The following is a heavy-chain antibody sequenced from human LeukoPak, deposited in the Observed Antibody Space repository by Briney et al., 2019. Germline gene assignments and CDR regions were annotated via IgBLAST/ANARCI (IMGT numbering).Heavy chain of an antibody. V-gene: IGHV4-59*08. CDR3: ARRITESYDSSGYYSANRFDP. CDR1: GGSISSYY. D-gene: IGHD3-22*01. Sequence: SETLSLTCTVSGGSISSYYWSWIRQPPGKGLEWIGYIYYSGSTNYNPSLKSRVTISVDTSKNQFSLKLSSVTAADTAVYYCARRITESYDSSGYYSANRFDPWGQGTLVTVSS. J-gene: IGHJ5*02. CDR2: IYYSGST.